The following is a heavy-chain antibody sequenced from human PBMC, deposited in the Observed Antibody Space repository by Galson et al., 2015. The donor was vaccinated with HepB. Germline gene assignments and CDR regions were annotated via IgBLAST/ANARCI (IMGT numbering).Heavy chain of an antibody. Sequence: SLRLSCAASGFRFSNYAMTWVRQAPGKGLQWVSSISGSGQSTYYTDSVKGRFTISRDNSKNTLYLQLKSLRAEDTAVYYCAKDRTWFSSSWNFDNWGQGIKTKDKRRNNMYRQVNSLRADDTAVYYFAKDRTWCTSGCTCENCGQGIMVTGSS. CDR2: ISGSGQST. CDR1: GFRFSNYA. CDR3: AKDRTWFSSSWNFDNWGQGIKTKDKRRNNMYRQVNSLRADDTAVYYFAKDRTWCTSGCTCEN. J-gene: IGHJ4*02. D-gene: IGHD6-13*01. V-gene: IGHV3-23*01.